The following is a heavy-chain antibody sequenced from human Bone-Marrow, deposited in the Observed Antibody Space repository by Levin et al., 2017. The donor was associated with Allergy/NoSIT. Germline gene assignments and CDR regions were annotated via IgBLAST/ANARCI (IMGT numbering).Heavy chain of an antibody. CDR1: GFTVSSNY. D-gene: IGHD2-2*01. Sequence: GGSLRLSCAASGFTVSSNYMNWVRQAPGKGLEWVSVIYSGGSTYYADSVKGRFTISRDNSKNTLYLQMNSLRAEDTAVYYCARGEGVVPAAGGAYDFWGQGTMVTVSS. CDR2: IYSGGST. CDR3: ARGEGVVPAAGGAYDF. V-gene: IGHV3-53*01. J-gene: IGHJ3*01.